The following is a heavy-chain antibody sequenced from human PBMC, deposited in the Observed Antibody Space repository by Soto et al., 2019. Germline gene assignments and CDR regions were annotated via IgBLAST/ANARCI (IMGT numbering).Heavy chain of an antibody. CDR3: AKHRHYGSGSYSDSYLDY. D-gene: IGHD3-10*01. Sequence: ELQLLESGGGLVQPGGSLRLSCGGSGLTFNSYAMTWVRQAPGKGLEWVSAITGSGGTTYYANAVMGRFTISRDQSRHMLYLQMNSLSAEYTAIYYCAKHRHYGSGSYSDSYLDYWGQGTLVTVSS. CDR2: ITGSGGTT. J-gene: IGHJ4*02. V-gene: IGHV3-23*01. CDR1: GLTFNSYA.